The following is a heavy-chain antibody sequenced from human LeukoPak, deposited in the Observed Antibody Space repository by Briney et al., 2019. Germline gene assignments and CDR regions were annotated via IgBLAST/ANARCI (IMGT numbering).Heavy chain of an antibody. CDR2: ISGSGGRT. D-gene: IGHD2-21*02. CDR3: AKSRSGDWPYYFNY. V-gene: IGHV3-23*01. CDR1: GFIFSNYA. Sequence: GGSLRLSCEASGFIFSNYAMSWVRQAPGKGLEWVSAISGSGGRTYHADSVKGRFTISRDNSKNTLYLQMNSLRAEDTAVYYCAKSRSGDWPYYFNYWGQGTLVTVSS. J-gene: IGHJ4*02.